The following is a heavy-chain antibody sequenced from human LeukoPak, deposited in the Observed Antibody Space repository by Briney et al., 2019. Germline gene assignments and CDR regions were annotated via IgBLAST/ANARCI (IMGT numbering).Heavy chain of an antibody. D-gene: IGHD6-19*01. CDR2: ISPYNGNA. J-gene: IGHJ4*02. CDR1: GYSFTIYG. CDR3: AREGSQALDH. V-gene: IGHV1-18*01. Sequence: ASGKLSCKASGYSFTIYGIGWVRQAPGQGLEWMGYISPYNGNADYAQNFQDRVSMTTDTSTTTAYMELRSLTSDDTAVYYCAREGSQALDHWGEGTLVTVSS.